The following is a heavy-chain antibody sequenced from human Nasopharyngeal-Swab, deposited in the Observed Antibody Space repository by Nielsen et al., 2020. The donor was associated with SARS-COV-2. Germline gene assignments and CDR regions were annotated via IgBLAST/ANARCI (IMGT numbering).Heavy chain of an antibody. D-gene: IGHD2-15*01. Sequence: ASVKVSCKVSGYTLTELSMHWVRQAPGKGFEWMGGFDPEDGETIYAQKFQGRVTMTEDTSTDTAYMELSSLRSEDTAVYYCATSAPYCSGGSCYSSWFDPWGQGTLVTVPS. CDR1: GYTLTELS. V-gene: IGHV1-24*01. J-gene: IGHJ5*02. CDR3: ATSAPYCSGGSCYSSWFDP. CDR2: FDPEDGET.